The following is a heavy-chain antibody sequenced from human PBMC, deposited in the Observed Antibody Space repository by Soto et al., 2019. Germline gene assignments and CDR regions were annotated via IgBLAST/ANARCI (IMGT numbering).Heavy chain of an antibody. D-gene: IGHD3-3*01. CDR1: GFTFSDYA. V-gene: IGHV3-23*01. CDR2: INGRGDET. CDR3: ATVITTFRAVTDGMDV. J-gene: IGHJ6*02. Sequence: GGSLRLSCAASGFTFSDYAMSWVRQAPGKGLEWLSSINGRGDETFYMDSVKGRFTISRDNAKNTLYLHMSSLRAEDTAVYYCATVITTFRAVTDGMDVWGQGTTVTVSS.